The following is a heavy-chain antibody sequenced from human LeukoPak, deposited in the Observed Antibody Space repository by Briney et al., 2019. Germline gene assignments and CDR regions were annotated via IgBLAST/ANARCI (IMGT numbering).Heavy chain of an antibody. D-gene: IGHD3-9*01. CDR3: ARGLFDWLVGDDY. J-gene: IGHJ4*02. CDR1: GYTFTGYY. CDR2: INPNSGGT. V-gene: IGHV1-2*02. Sequence: GASVKVSXKASGYTFTGYYMHWVRQAPGQGLEWMGWINPNSGGTNYAQKFQGRVTMTRDTSISTAYMELSRLRSDDTAVYYCARGLFDWLVGDDYWGQGTLVTVSS.